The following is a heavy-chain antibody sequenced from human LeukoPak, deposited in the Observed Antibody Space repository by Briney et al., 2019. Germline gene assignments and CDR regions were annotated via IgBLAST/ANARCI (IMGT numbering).Heavy chain of an antibody. CDR1: GFIFRNYW. V-gene: IGHV3-7*02. CDR2: INHDGGDK. Sequence: GGSLRLSCVASGFIFRNYWMSWVRQAPGKGLEWVANINHDGGDKNYVDSVKGRFTISRDNAKSSLYLQMNGLRVEDTAVYYCTITGGPTVTAFDLWGQGILVTVSS. J-gene: IGHJ4*02. D-gene: IGHD4-17*01. CDR3: TITGGPTVTAFDL.